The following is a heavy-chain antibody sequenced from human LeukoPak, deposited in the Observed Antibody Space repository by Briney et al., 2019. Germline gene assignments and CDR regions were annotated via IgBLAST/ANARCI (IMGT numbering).Heavy chain of an antibody. CDR3: ARNGGYYDILTGYYSSAAFDI. V-gene: IGHV4-31*03. CDR2: IYYSGST. Sequence: SQTLSLTCTVSGGSISSGGYYWSWIRQHPGKGLEWIGYIYYSGSTYYNPSLKSRVTISVDTSKNQFSLKLSSVTAADTAVYYCARNGGYYDILTGYYSSAAFDIWGQGTMVTVSS. D-gene: IGHD3-9*01. CDR1: GGSISSGGYY. J-gene: IGHJ3*02.